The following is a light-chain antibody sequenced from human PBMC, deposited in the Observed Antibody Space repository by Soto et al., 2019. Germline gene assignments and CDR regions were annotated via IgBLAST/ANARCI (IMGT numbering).Light chain of an antibody. CDR2: DTY. V-gene: IGKV3-15*01. J-gene: IGKJ5*01. CDR1: QRFXSK. CDR3: GQYNKWFSST. Sequence: IVLTQSPCTLSLSPGERATLSCRASQRFXSKVDWYKLKPGQAPSIVIXDTYIRATGIPARFSGSGFGREFTLTISSLQPEYFAVYYCGQYNKWFSSTFGQGTRLEIK.